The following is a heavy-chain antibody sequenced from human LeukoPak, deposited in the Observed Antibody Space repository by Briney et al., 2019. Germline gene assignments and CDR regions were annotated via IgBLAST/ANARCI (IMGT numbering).Heavy chain of an antibody. CDR2: ISYDGSNK. J-gene: IGHJ4*02. Sequence: GGSLRLSCAASGFTFSRFATHWVRQAPDKGLEWVAVISYDGSNKYYADSVKGRFTISRDNSKNTVFLQMNSLRPEDTAVYYCARGGGPDTAMNLDYWGQGTLVTVSS. CDR3: ARGGGPDTAMNLDY. CDR1: GFTFSRFA. V-gene: IGHV3-30*04. D-gene: IGHD5-18*01.